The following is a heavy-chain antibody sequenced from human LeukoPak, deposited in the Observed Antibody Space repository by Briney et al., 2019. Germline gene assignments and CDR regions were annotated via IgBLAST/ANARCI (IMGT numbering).Heavy chain of an antibody. CDR1: GGSISSYY. CDR2: IYHSGST. V-gene: IGHV4-59*08. Sequence: SETLSLTCTVSGGSISSYYWSWIRQPPGKGLEWIGSIYHSGSTYYNPSLKSRVTISVDTSKNQFSLKLSSVTAADTAVYYCARARVTIFGVVIAIFDYWGQGTLVTVSS. D-gene: IGHD3-3*01. J-gene: IGHJ4*02. CDR3: ARARVTIFGVVIAIFDY.